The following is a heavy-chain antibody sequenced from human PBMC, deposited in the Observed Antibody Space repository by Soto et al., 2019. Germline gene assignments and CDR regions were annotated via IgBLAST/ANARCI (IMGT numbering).Heavy chain of an antibody. V-gene: IGHV1-46*01. Sequence: ASVKVSCKASGYTFTTYYMHWVRQAPGQGLEWMGVINPSAGNTVYAQNFQDRVTMTRDTSTTTMYMELSSLRSDDTAVYYCARLHSTSPPYYFDFWGQGTPGTVS. CDR1: GYTFTTYY. CDR3: ARLHSTSPPYYFDF. D-gene: IGHD6-6*01. CDR2: INPSAGNT. J-gene: IGHJ4*02.